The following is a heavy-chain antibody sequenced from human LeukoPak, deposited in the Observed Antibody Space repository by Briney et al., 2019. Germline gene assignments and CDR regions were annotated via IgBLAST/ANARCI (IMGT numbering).Heavy chain of an antibody. V-gene: IGHV1-69*13. D-gene: IGHD6-19*01. CDR1: GGTFSSYA. CDR3: ARYAGYTSLGPFDY. Sequence: SVKVSCKASGGTFSSYAISWVRQAPGQGLEWMGGIIPIFGTANYAQKFQGRVTITADESTSTAYMELSSLRSEDTAVYYCARYAGYTSLGPFDYWGQRTLVTVSS. CDR2: IIPIFGTA. J-gene: IGHJ4*02.